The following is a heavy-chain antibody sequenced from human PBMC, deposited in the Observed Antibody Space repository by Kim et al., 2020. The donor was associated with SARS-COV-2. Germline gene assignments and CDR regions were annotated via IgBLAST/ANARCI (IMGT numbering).Heavy chain of an antibody. CDR3: ARDPRIVVVPAANEYYYYYYGMDV. Sequence: ASVKVSCKASGYTFTSYGISWVRQAPGQGLEWMGWISAYNGNTNYAQKLLGRVTMTTDTSTSTAYMELRSLRSDDTAVYYCARDPRIVVVPAANEYYYYYYGMDVWGQGTTVTVSS. J-gene: IGHJ6*02. CDR2: ISAYNGNT. V-gene: IGHV1-18*01. D-gene: IGHD2-2*01. CDR1: GYTFTSYG.